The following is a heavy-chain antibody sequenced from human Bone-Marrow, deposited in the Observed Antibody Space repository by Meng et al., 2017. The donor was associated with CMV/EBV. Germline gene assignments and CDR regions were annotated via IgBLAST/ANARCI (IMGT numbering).Heavy chain of an antibody. J-gene: IGHJ4*02. CDR3: ARAMVRGVQRYFDY. V-gene: IGHV4-4*07. CDR2: IYTSGST. Sequence: TGLWKPSETLLHAVLVSGGSISSYYWSRVRQPAGNGLEWIGRIYTSGSTNYNPSLQSRVTMSVDTSKNQFSLKLSSVTAADTAVYYCARAMVRGVQRYFDYWGQGTLVTVSS. D-gene: IGHD3-10*01. CDR1: GGSISSYY.